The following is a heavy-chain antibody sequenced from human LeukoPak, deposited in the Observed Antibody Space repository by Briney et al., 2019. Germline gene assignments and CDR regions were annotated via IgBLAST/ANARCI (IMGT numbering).Heavy chain of an antibody. CDR3: ARLPLDDSSGYYGMGEFGMDV. CDR1: GGSISSYY. D-gene: IGHD3-22*01. V-gene: IGHV4-59*08. CDR2: IYFSGST. Sequence: SETLSLTCTVSGGSISSYYWSWIRQPPGKGLEWIGDIYFSGSTNYNPSLTSRVTISVDTSKNQFSLKLSSVTAADTAVYYCARLPLDDSSGYYGMGEFGMDVWGQGTTVTVSS. J-gene: IGHJ6*02.